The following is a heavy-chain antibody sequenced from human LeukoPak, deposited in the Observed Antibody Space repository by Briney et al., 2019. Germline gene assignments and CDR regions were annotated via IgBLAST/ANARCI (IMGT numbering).Heavy chain of an antibody. CDR3: ARNVSRGEPGGAFDI. V-gene: IGHV4-39*01. D-gene: IGHD3-16*01. CDR2: IYYSGST. J-gene: IGHJ3*02. CDR1: GGAISGRRDY. Sequence: LETLSLTCTVSGGAISGRRDYWGWFRQPPGKGLEWIASIYYSGSTHYNPSLKSRVTISVDTSRNQFSLELRSATAADSAMYYCARNVSRGEPGGAFDIWGQGTMVTVSS.